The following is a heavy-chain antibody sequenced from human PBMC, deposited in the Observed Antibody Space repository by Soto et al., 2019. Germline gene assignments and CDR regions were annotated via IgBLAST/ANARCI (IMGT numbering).Heavy chain of an antibody. Sequence: GGSLRLSCAASGFTFSSYHMSWVRQAPGKGLEWVSAISSGGNTYYADSVKGRFTIFRDNSNNMMYLQLKSLRAADTAVYFCARTGKFYYYDNSGLPFDPWGQGTLVTVSS. CDR3: ARTGKFYYYDNSGLPFDP. J-gene: IGHJ5*02. V-gene: IGHV3-23*01. CDR2: ISSGGNT. D-gene: IGHD3-22*01. CDR1: GFTFSSYH.